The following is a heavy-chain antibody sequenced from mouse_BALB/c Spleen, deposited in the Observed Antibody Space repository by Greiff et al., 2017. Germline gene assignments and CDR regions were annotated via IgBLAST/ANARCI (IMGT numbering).Heavy chain of an antibody. CDR1: GYTFTDYN. V-gene: IGHV1S29*02. CDR2: IYPYNGGT. CDR3: ARDGNYLYYAMDY. D-gene: IGHD2-1*01. Sequence: VQLKESGPELVKPGASVKISCKASGYTFTDYNMHWVKQSHGKSLEWIGYIYPYNGGTGYNQKFKSKATLTVDNSSSTAYMELRSLTSEDSAVYYCARDGNYLYYAMDYWGQGTAVTVSS. J-gene: IGHJ4*01.